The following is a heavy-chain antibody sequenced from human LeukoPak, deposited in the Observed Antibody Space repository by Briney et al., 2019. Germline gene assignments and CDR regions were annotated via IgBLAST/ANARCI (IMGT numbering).Heavy chain of an antibody. CDR3: ARAPRGYSYDFDY. V-gene: IGHV4-59*01. Sequence: SETLSLTCTVSGGSISSYYWSWILQPPGKGLEWIGYIYYSGSTNYNPSLKSRVTISVDTSKNQFSLKLSSVTAADTAVYYCARAPRGYSYDFDYWGQGTLVTVSS. CDR1: GGSISSYY. D-gene: IGHD5-18*01. J-gene: IGHJ4*02. CDR2: IYYSGST.